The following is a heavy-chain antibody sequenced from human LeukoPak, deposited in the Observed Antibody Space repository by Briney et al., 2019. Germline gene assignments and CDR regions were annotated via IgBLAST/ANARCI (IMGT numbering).Heavy chain of an antibody. J-gene: IGHJ4*02. CDR3: ARALFRGSYRDFDY. D-gene: IGHD1-26*01. CDR1: GATIKSGDYY. CDR2: IYYSGST. V-gene: IGHV4-30-4*01. Sequence: SETLSLTCTVSGATIKSGDYYWSWIRQPPGKGLEWIGYIYYSGSTYYNPSLKSRVTISVDTSKNQFSLRLSSVTAADTAVYFCARALFRGSYRDFDYWGRGTLVTVSS.